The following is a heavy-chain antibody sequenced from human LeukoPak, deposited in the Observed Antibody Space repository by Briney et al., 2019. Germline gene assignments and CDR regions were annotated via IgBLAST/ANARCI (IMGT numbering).Heavy chain of an antibody. V-gene: IGHV4-31*03. J-gene: IGHJ4*02. CDR3: ARGKKEYDILTGSIGYYFDY. D-gene: IGHD3-9*01. CDR1: GGSISSGGYY. CDR2: IYYSVST. Sequence: PSETLSLTCTVSGGSISSGGYYWSWIRQHPGKGLEWIGYIYYSVSTYYNPSLKSRVTISVDTSKNQFSLKLSSVTAADTAVYYCARGKKEYDILTGSIGYYFDYWGQGTLVTVSS.